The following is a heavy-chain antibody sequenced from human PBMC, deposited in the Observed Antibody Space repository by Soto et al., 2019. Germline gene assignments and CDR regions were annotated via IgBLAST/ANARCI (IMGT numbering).Heavy chain of an antibody. CDR3: TRLGYSSGWADY. D-gene: IGHD6-19*01. V-gene: IGHV3-73*01. CDR2: IRSKANNYAT. CDR1: GFTLSGSV. J-gene: IGHJ4*02. Sequence: PGGSLRLSCAASGFTLSGSVVHWVRQASGKGLEWVGRIRSKANNYATAYAESTKGRFTISRDDSKNTAYLEMTSLKTEDTAVYYCTRLGYSSGWADYWGQGALVTVSS.